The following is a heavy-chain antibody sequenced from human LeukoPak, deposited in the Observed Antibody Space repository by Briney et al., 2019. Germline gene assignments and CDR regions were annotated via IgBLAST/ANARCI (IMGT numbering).Heavy chain of an antibody. Sequence: ASVKVSCKASGYTFTGYYMHWGGQAPGQGLEGMGWINPNTGGRNYAQKVQGRVTMTRDTSISTAFMELSSLKSDDTALYYCARDLGEYCSSISCPIDYWGQGPLVTVSS. V-gene: IGHV1-2*02. CDR2: INPNTGGR. D-gene: IGHD2-2*01. CDR3: ARDLGEYCSSISCPIDY. J-gene: IGHJ4*02. CDR1: GYTFTGYY.